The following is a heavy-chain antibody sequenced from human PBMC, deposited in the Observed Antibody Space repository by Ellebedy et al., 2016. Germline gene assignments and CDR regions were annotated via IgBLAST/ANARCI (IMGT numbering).Heavy chain of an antibody. CDR3: ARDQVSWYFDL. J-gene: IGHJ2*01. Sequence: GGSLRLXCAASRFTFSSYAMNWVRQAPGKGLEWVAVIFYDGSKKYYADSVKGRFTISRDDSKKTLSLQMNSLRAEDTAVYYCARDQVSWYFDLWGRGTLVTVSS. CDR2: IFYDGSKK. V-gene: IGHV3-30*04. CDR1: RFTFSSYA.